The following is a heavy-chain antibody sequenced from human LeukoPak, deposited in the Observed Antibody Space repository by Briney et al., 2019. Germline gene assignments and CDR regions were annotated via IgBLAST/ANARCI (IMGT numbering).Heavy chain of an antibody. V-gene: IGHV4-59*08. CDR2: IYYTGST. J-gene: IGHJ5*01. Sequence: SETLSLTRLVSGDSLGSSYGSWIRQPPGKGLEWIGYIYYTGSTNYNPSLKRRATISVDTSKNPFSLTVSAVTAADTAVYYCAIHQYGDVYHCYSCGQGTLVSVSS. CDR1: GDSLGSSY. D-gene: IGHD2-2*02. CDR3: AIHQYGDVYHCYS.